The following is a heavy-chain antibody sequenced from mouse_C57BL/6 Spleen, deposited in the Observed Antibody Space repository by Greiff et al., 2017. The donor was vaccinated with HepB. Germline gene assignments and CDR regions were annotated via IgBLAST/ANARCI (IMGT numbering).Heavy chain of an antibody. CDR1: GYTFTDYN. CDR2: INPNNGGT. CDR3: ARRYSNPWYFDV. Sequence: EVQLQQSGPELVKPGASVKIPCKASGYTFTDYNMDWVKQSHGKSLEWIGDINPNNGGTIYNQKFKGKATLTVDKSSSTAYMELRSLTSEDTAVYYCARRYSNPWYFDVWGTGTTVTVSS. J-gene: IGHJ1*03. D-gene: IGHD2-5*01. V-gene: IGHV1-18*01.